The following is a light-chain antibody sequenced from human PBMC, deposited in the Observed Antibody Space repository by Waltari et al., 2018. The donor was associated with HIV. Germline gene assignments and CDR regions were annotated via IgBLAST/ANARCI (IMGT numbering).Light chain of an antibody. V-gene: IGLV1-40*01. CDR3: QSYDKVLGSVV. CDR1: SSK. CDR2: GYN. J-gene: IGLJ2*01. Sequence: QSVLTQPPSVSGAPGQRVTISCTGNSSKLHIYGYNYRHSGVPERFSASRSDSSGSLTIAELQAEDEADYHCQSYDKVLGSVVFGGGTTLTVL.